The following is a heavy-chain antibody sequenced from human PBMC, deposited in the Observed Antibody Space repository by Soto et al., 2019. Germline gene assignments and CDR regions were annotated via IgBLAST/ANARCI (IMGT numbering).Heavy chain of an antibody. CDR3: AKYKGPQQWLVVVFYFDY. J-gene: IGHJ4*02. CDR2: ISGSGGST. D-gene: IGHD6-19*01. CDR1: GFTFSSYA. V-gene: IGHV3-23*01. Sequence: GGSLRLSCAASGFTFSSYAMSWVRQAPGKGLEWVSAISGSGGSTYYADSVKGRFTISRDNSKNTLYLHMNSLRAEDTAVYYCAKYKGPQQWLVVVFYFDYWGQGTLVTVSS.